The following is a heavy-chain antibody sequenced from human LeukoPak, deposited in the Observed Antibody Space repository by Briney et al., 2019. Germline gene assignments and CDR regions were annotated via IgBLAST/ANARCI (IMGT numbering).Heavy chain of an antibody. J-gene: IGHJ4*02. CDR2: INQDGSEK. V-gene: IGHV3-7*01. CDR1: GFSFSNFW. Sequence: PGGSLRLSCVASGFSFSNFWMIWVRQAPGKGLEWVANINQDGSEKNYVDSVKGRFTISRDNAKNSLYLQMYSLRAEDTAVYYCVKGRSRTTVTRFDSWGQGTLVTVSS. CDR3: VKGRSRTTVTRFDS. D-gene: IGHD4-17*01.